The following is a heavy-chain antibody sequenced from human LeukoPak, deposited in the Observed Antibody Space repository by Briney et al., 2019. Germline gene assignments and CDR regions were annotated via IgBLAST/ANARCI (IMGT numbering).Heavy chain of an antibody. CDR1: GGTFISYA. CDR2: IIPIFGTT. Sequence: SVKVSCKASGGTFISYAISWVRQAPGQGLEWMGGIIPIFGTTNYAQKFQGRVTITADESTSTAYMELSSLRSEDTAVYYCARASREWVPAAIRYDYYYYGMDVWGQGTTVTVSS. CDR3: ARASREWVPAAIRYDYYYYGMDV. J-gene: IGHJ6*02. V-gene: IGHV1-69*01. D-gene: IGHD2-2*02.